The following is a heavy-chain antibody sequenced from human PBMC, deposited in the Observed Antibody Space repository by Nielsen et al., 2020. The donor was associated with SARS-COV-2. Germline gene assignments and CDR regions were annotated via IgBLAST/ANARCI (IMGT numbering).Heavy chain of an antibody. CDR3: ARVPRGYYDSSGYYYQTGPFDY. CDR1: GFAFSNYW. V-gene: IGHV3-74*01. D-gene: IGHD3-22*01. J-gene: IGHJ4*02. Sequence: GGSLRLSCAASGFAFSNYWMHWVRQAPGKGLVWVSRINSDGSSISYADSVKGRFTISRDNAKNSLYLQMNSLRAEDTAVYYCARVPRGYYDSSGYYYQTGPFDYWGQGTLVTVSS. CDR2: INSDGSSI.